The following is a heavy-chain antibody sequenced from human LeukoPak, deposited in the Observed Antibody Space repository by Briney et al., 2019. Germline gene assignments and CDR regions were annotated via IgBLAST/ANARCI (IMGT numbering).Heavy chain of an antibody. V-gene: IGHV3-7*03. Sequence: GGSLRLSCAASGFTFSRYWMSWVRQAPRKGLEWVANIKQDGSEKYYVDSVKGRFTISRDNAKNLLYLQMNNLRAEDTAVCYCARDKGDYDRSGSLFGFGGQGTLVTVSS. CDR2: IKQDGSEK. D-gene: IGHD3-22*01. CDR3: ARDKGDYDRSGSLFGF. J-gene: IGHJ4*02. CDR1: GFTFSRYW.